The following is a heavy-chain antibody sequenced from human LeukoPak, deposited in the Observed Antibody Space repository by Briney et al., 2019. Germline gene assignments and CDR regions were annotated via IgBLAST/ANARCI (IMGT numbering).Heavy chain of an antibody. CDR3: AKEKRWLLYFDY. J-gene: IGHJ4*02. CDR2: FDPEDGET. D-gene: IGHD5-12*01. V-gene: IGHV1-24*01. CDR1: GYTLTELS. Sequence: ASVKVSCKVSGYTLTELSMHWVRQAPGKGLEWMGGFDPEDGETIYAQKFQGRVTMTEDTSTDTAYMELSSLRAEDTAVYYCAKEKRWLLYFDYWGQGTLVTVSS.